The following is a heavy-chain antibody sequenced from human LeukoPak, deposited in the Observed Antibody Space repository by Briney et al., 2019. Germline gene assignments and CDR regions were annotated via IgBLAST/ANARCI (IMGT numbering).Heavy chain of an antibody. D-gene: IGHD1-26*01. V-gene: IGHV3-48*03. CDR1: GFTFSGFA. CDR3: ARAVGTMDALDI. J-gene: IGHJ3*02. CDR2: ISSSGATI. Sequence: GGSLRLSCAASGFTFSGFAMSWVRQAPGKGLEWVSYISSSGATIYHADSVTQGRFTISRDNAKISMYLQMNSLRAEDTAVYYCARAVGTMDALDIWGQGTMVTVSS.